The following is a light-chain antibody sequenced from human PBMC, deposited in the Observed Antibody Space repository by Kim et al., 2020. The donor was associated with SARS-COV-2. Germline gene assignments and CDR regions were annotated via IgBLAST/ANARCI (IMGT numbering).Light chain of an antibody. V-gene: IGKV3-20*01. J-gene: IGKJ1*01. CDR3: QQYGKSPWT. Sequence: VLTQSPGTLSLSPGERATLSCRASQSVSSSYLAWYQQKPGQAPRLLIYDASSRATGIPDRFSGSGSGTDFTLTISRLEPEDFAVYYCQQYGKSPWTFGQGTKVDIK. CDR1: QSVSSSY. CDR2: DAS.